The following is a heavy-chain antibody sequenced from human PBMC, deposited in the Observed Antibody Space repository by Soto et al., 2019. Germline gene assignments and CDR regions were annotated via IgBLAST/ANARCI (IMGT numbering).Heavy chain of an antibody. J-gene: IGHJ2*01. CDR2: IIPIFGTA. D-gene: IGHD5-12*01. Sequence: EASVKVSCKASGGTFSSYAISWVRQAPGQGLEWMGGIIPIFGTANYAQKFQGRVTITADESTSTAYMELSSLRSEDTAVYYCARVVAQLRIYWYFDLWGRGTLVTVSS. CDR3: ARVVAQLRIYWYFDL. V-gene: IGHV1-69*13. CDR1: GGTFSSYA.